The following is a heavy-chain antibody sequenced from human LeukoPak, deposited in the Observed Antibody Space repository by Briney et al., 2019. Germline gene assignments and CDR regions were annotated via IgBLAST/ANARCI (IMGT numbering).Heavy chain of an antibody. CDR3: ARVEVIGSTRYFDY. CDR2: IYYVGNT. CDR1: GGSISSGGNY. J-gene: IGHJ4*02. D-gene: IGHD3-16*02. V-gene: IGHV4-31*03. Sequence: TSETLSLTRTVSGGSISSGGNYWSWLRQLPGKGLEWIGYIYYVGNTNYNPSLKSRLSMSVDTSNNQFSLRLTSVTAADTAVYYCARVEVIGSTRYFDYWGQGAMVSVSS.